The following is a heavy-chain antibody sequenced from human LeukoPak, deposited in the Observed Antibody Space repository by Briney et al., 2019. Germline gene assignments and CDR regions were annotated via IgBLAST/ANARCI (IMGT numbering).Heavy chain of an antibody. Sequence: GGSLRLSCAASGFTFSSYSMNWVRQAPGKGLEWVSSISSSSSYIYYADSVKGRFTISRDNSKNTLYLQMNSLRAEDTAVYYCVRGVTRYYFDYWGQGTLVTVSS. D-gene: IGHD4-17*01. CDR1: GFTFSSYS. CDR3: VRGVTRYYFDY. J-gene: IGHJ4*02. CDR2: ISSSSSYI. V-gene: IGHV3-21*04.